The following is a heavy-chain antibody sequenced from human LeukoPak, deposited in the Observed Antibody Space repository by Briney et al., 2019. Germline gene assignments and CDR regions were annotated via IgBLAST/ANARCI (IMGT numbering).Heavy chain of an antibody. CDR3: AKNGLPAAIGGGERYKGV. D-gene: IGHD2-2*02. CDR1: GFTFSNYA. J-gene: IGHJ6*02. CDR2: INNRGDST. Sequence: GGPLRLSCAASGFTFSNYAISWVRQAPGKGLEWVSSINNRGDSTYYADSVKGRFTISRDNSKNTLSLQMNSLRAEDTAIYYCAKNGLPAAIGGGERYKGVWGQGTTVTVSS. V-gene: IGHV3-23*01.